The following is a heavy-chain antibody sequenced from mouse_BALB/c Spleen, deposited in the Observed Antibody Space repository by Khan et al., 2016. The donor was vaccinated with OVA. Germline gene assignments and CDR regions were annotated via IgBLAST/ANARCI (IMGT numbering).Heavy chain of an antibody. D-gene: IGHD2-9*01. V-gene: IGHV2-6-7*01. CDR2: IWGNGNT. CDR1: GFSLTAYG. Sequence: QVQLKQSGPGLVAPSQSLSITCTVSGFSLTAYGVNWVRQPPGKGLEWLGMIWGNGNTDYKSALKSRLSISNANSKSQVFLKLNSLQTEDTARYYCASAYCGDDDYSMDYWGQGTSVTVSS. J-gene: IGHJ4*01. CDR3: ASAYCGDDDYSMDY.